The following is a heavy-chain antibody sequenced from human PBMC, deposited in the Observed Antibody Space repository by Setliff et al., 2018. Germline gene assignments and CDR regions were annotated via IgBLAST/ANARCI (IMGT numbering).Heavy chain of an antibody. V-gene: IGHV4-39*01. D-gene: IGHD3-16*01. CDR3: ARLPNYVWGSPVDY. Sequence: PSETLSLTCTVSDDSISSRHYYWSWIRQPAGKGLEWLGNIYYSGTTYSNPSLKSRVTMSVDTSKNQFSLRLNSVTAADTAVYYCARLPNYVWGSPVDYWGQGTLVTVSS. CDR2: IYYSGTT. J-gene: IGHJ4*02. CDR1: DDSISSRHYY.